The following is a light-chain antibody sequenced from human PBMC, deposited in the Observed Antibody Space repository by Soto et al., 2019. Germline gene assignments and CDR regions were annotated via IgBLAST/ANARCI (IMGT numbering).Light chain of an antibody. CDR1: SSDVGGYDY. CDR3: SSYTTTSSHVL. CDR2: EVT. J-gene: IGLJ2*01. Sequence: QSALTQPASVSGSPGQSITISCTGMSSDVGGYDYVSWYQQHPGKAPKLLIFEVTNRPSGISSRFSGSKSGSTASLTISGLQAEDEADYSCSSYTTTSSHVLFGGGTKLTVL. V-gene: IGLV2-14*01.